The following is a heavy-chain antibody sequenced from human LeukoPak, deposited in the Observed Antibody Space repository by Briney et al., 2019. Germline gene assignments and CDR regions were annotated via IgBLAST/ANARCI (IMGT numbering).Heavy chain of an antibody. CDR2: IIPIFGTA. CDR3: AREVLRRGYSYGYRSSSFDY. CDR1: GGTFSSYA. V-gene: IGHV1-69*13. J-gene: IGHJ4*02. Sequence: SVKVSCKASGGTFSSYAISWVRQAPGQGLEWMGGIIPIFGTANYAQKFQGRVTITADESTSTAYMELSSLRSEDTAVYYCAREVLRRGYSYGYRSSSFDYWGQGTLVTVSS. D-gene: IGHD5-18*01.